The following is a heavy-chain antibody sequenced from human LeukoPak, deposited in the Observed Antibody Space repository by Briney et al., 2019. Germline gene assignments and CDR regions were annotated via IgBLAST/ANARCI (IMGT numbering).Heavy chain of an antibody. V-gene: IGHV4-59*01. CDR1: GGSISSYY. CDR2: IYYSGST. J-gene: IGHJ5*02. Sequence: SETLSLTCTVSGGSISSYYWSWIRQPPGRGLEWIGYIYYSGSTNYNPSLKSRVTISVDTSKNQLSLKLSSVTATDTAVYYFARGEGWFDPWGQGTLVTVSS. CDR3: ARGEGWFDP.